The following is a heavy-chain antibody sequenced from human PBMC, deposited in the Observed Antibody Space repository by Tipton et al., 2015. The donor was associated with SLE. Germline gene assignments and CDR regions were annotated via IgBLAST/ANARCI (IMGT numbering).Heavy chain of an antibody. D-gene: IGHD6-6*01. V-gene: IGHV4-34*01. Sequence: TLSLTCAVYGGSFSGYYWSWIRQPPGKGLEWIGEINHSGSTNYNPSLKSRVTISVDTSKNQFSLKLSSVTAADTAVYYCARGAAARHWGGPRGHGIRVAVAS. CDR1: GGSFSGYY. CDR3: ARGAAARHWGGP. CDR2: INHSGST. J-gene: IGHJ5*02.